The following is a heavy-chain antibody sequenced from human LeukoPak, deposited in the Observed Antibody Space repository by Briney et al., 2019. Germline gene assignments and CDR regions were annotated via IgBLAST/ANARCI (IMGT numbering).Heavy chain of an antibody. J-gene: IGHJ6*04. D-gene: IGHD2-2*01. V-gene: IGHV3-21*01. Sequence: GGSLRLSCAASGFTYSRQSMNCVRRAPGKGLEWVSSNSSNSSYIYYADSVKGGFNISRDNAKNELYLQMNSLRAEDTAVYYCARDGDCSSTSCRTDYYYYYGMDVWGKGTTVTVSS. CDR3: ARDGDCSSTSCRTDYYYYYGMDV. CDR2: NSSNSSYI. CDR1: GFTYSRQS.